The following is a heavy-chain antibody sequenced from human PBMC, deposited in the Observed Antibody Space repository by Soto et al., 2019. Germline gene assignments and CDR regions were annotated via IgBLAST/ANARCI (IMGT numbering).Heavy chain of an antibody. D-gene: IGHD3-3*01. J-gene: IGHJ4*02. CDR3: AKTSRFLEWLQNFDY. CDR2: ISNSGGGR. Sequence: EVQLLESGGGLVQPGGSLRLSCAASGFTFSSYTMTWVRQAPGKGLEWVSSISNSGGGRDYADSVKGRFTISRDNSKNTVYLQMNSLRAEDTALYYCAKTSRFLEWLQNFDYWGQGTLVTVSS. CDR1: GFTFSSYT. V-gene: IGHV3-23*01.